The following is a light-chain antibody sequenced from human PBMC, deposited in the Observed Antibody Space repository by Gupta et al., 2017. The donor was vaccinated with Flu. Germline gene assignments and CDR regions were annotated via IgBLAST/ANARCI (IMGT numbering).Light chain of an antibody. CDR3: QQDGSSPADI. CDR2: GTS. CDR1: QPVADSN. V-gene: IGKV3-20*01. Sequence: EIVLTQSPGSLSLSPGERVTLSCRASQPVADSNLAWYQQQPGQAPRLLIYGTSVRDTGIPDRFSGSGYGTDFTLTITRREQEDFAVYYCQQDGSSPADIFGQGTKLEI. J-gene: IGKJ2*01.